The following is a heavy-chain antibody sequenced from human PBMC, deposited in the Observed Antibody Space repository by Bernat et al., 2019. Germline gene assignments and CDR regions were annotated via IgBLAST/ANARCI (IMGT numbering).Heavy chain of an antibody. CDR2: ISYDGSNK. CDR3: AKEFRRFTMIVVVLDY. CDR1: GFTFSSYG. J-gene: IGHJ4*02. V-gene: IGHV3-30*18. D-gene: IGHD3-22*01. Sequence: QVQLVESGGGVVQPGRSLRLSCAASGFTFSSYGMHWVRQAPGKGLEWVAVISYDGSNKYYADSVKGRFTISRDNSKNTLYLQMNSLRAEDTAVYYCAKEFRRFTMIVVVLDYWGQGTLVTVSS.